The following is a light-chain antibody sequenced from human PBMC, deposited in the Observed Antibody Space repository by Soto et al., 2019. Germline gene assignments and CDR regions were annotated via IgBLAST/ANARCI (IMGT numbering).Light chain of an antibody. CDR3: SSYADNTVM. J-gene: IGLJ3*02. CDR1: SSDFGAYNY. CDR2: EVS. V-gene: IGLV2-8*01. Sequence: QSVLTQPPSASGSPGQSVAVSCTGTSSDFGAYNYVSWYQQHPGKAPKLLIFEVSRRPSGVPDRFSGSKSGNTASLTVSGLQAEDEADYYCSSYADNTVMFGGGTKLTVL.